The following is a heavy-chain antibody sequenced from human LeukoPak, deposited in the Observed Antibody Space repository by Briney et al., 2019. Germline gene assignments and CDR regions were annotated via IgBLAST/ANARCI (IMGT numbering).Heavy chain of an antibody. CDR1: GGSFSGYY. J-gene: IGHJ4*02. Sequence: SETLSLTCAVYGGSFSGYYWSWIRQPPGKGLEWIGEINHSGSTNYNPSLKSRVTISVDTSKNQFSLKLSSVTAADTAVYYCARSYYYDSSGYSPLGYWGQGTLVTVSP. V-gene: IGHV4-34*01. D-gene: IGHD3-22*01. CDR2: INHSGST. CDR3: ARSYYYDSSGYSPLGY.